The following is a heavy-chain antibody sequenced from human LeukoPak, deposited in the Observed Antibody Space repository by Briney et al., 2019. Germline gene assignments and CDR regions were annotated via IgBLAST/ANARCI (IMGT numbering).Heavy chain of an antibody. D-gene: IGHD2-15*01. J-gene: IGHJ4*02. Sequence: GESLKISFKGSGYRFTTYWIGWVRQMPGRGLGWMGIIDPGNSDTSYSPSFQGQVTISADRSISTAYLQWSSLKASDTAMYYCTRLIGYCSGGSCYCDYWGQGTLVTVSS. V-gene: IGHV5-51*01. CDR3: TRLIGYCSGGSCYCDY. CDR2: IDPGNSDT. CDR1: GYRFTTYW.